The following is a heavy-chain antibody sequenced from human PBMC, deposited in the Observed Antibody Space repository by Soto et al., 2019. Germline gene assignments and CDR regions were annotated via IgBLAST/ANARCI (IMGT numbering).Heavy chain of an antibody. J-gene: IGHJ4*02. CDR3: ARSPYDYIWGSYRFDF. D-gene: IGHD3-16*02. CDR1: GYTFTSYG. CDR2: ISAYNGNT. Sequence: QVQLVQSGAEVKKPGASVKVSCKASGYTFTSYGIGWVRQAPGQGLEWMGWISAYNGNTNYAQKLQGRVTMTTDTSWSTAYMELRSMRSDDTALYYCARSPYDYIWGSYRFDFCCQGTLVTVSS. V-gene: IGHV1-18*01.